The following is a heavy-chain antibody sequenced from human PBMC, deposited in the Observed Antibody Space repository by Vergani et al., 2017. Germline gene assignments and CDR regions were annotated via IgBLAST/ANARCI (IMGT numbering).Heavy chain of an antibody. Sequence: EVQLVESGGGLVKPGGSLRLSCAASGFTFSSYSMNWVRQAPGKGLEWVSSISSSSSYIYYADSVKGRFTISRDNAKNSLYLQLNSLRAEDTAVYYCARATRYDYVWGSYRFLDYWGQGTLVTVSS. J-gene: IGHJ4*02. CDR1: GFTFSSYS. D-gene: IGHD3-16*02. CDR2: ISSSSSYI. V-gene: IGHV3-21*01. CDR3: ARATRYDYVWGSYRFLDY.